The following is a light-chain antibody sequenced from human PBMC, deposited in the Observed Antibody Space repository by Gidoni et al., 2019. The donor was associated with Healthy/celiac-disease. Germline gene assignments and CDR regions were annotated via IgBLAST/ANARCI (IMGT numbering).Light chain of an antibody. CDR2: KDS. V-gene: IGLV3-25*02. Sequence: SYELTQPPSVSVSPGQTARITCSGDALPTQYAYWYQQKPGQAPVLVIYKDSEKPSGIPERFSGSSSGTTVTLTISGVQAEDEADYYCQSADSSGTVVFGGGTKXTXL. CDR3: QSADSSGTVV. CDR1: ALPTQY. J-gene: IGLJ2*01.